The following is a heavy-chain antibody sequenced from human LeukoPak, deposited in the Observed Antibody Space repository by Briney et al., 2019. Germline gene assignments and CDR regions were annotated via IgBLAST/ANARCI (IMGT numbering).Heavy chain of an antibody. CDR2: ISYSGST. V-gene: IGHV4-31*03. CDR1: GGSISSGGYY. Sequence: SQTLSLTCTVSGGSISSGGYYWSWIRQHPGKGLEWIGYISYSGSTSHNPSLKSRVTISVDTSKNQFSLKLSPVTAADTAVYYCARDRLKVTAYYFDYWGQGTLVTVSS. J-gene: IGHJ4*02. CDR3: ARDRLKVTAYYFDY. D-gene: IGHD2-21*02.